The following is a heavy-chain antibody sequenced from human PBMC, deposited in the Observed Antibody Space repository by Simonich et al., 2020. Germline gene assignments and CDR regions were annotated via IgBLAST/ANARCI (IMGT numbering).Heavy chain of an antibody. Sequence: QVQLVQSGAEVKKPGASVKVSCKASGYTFTGYYMHWVRQAPGQGLELMGWNNPNSGGTNYAQKFQGRVTMTRDTSISTAYMELSRLKSDDTAVYYCARSHIATAGTGYFQHWGQGTLVTVSS. V-gene: IGHV1-2*02. CDR1: GYTFTGYY. CDR3: ARSHIATAGTGYFQH. J-gene: IGHJ1*01. CDR2: NNPNSGGT. D-gene: IGHD6-13*01.